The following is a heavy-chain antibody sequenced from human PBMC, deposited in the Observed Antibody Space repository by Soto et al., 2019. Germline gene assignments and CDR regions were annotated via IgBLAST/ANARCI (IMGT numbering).Heavy chain of an antibody. CDR3: ATVAYYGSGSYYNVGGFDH. CDR1: GYTFNSYG. D-gene: IGHD3-10*01. V-gene: IGHV1-18*01. CDR2: ISAYNGNT. Sequence: QVQLVQSGAEVKKPGASVKVSCKASGYTFNSYGINWVRQAPGQGLEWMGWISAYNGNTKYAQKLQGRVTMTTDTSTSTAYMELRSLKFDDTAMYYCATVAYYGSGSYYNVGGFDHWGQGTLVTVSS. J-gene: IGHJ5*02.